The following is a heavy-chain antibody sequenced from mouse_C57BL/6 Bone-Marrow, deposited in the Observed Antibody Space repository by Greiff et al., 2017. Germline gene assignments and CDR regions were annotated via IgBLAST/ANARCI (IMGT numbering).Heavy chain of an antibody. CDR1: GFNIKDYY. J-gene: IGHJ4*01. Sequence: VQLQQSGAELVKPGASVTLSCTASGFNIKDYYVHWVKQRPEQGLEWIGGIDPAGGEATYAPIFQGPATITADPSSKASYLQLSSLTSEDTAVYSCARVTHYYGKDAMDYWGQGTTVTVSS. CDR2: IDPAGGEA. D-gene: IGHD1-1*01. CDR3: ARVTHYYGKDAMDY. V-gene: IGHV14-2*01.